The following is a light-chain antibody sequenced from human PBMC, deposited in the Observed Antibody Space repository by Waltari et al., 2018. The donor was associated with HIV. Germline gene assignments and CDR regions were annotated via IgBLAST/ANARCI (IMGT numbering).Light chain of an antibody. V-gene: IGLV1-47*01. CDR3: ATWNDSL. CDR2: RNN. J-gene: IGLJ2*01. Sequence: QSVLTQPPSASGTPGQRVTISCSGSSSNIGSNCVYWNHHLPGTAPKLLVYRNNQRPSGVPDRLSGSKSGTSASLAISGLRSEDEADYYCATWNDSLVGGGTKLTV. CDR1: SSNIGSNC.